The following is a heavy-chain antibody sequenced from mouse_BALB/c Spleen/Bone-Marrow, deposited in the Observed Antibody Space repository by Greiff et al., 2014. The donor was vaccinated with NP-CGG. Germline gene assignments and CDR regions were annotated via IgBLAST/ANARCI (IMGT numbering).Heavy chain of an antibody. CDR2: IYPGNSEI. Sequence: EVQLVESGTVLPRPGTSVRMSCKASGYSFTSYWMHWVKQRPGQGLEWIGAIYPGNSEISYNQKFKGKAKLTAVTSASTAYMELSSLTNEDSAVYYCTIYRYDKDAMDYWGQGTSVTVSS. CDR3: TIYRYDKDAMDY. D-gene: IGHD2-12*01. V-gene: IGHV1-5*01. J-gene: IGHJ4*01. CDR1: GYSFTSYW.